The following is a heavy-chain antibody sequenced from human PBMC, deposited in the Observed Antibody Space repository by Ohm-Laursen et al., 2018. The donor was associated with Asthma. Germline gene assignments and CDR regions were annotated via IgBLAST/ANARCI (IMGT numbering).Heavy chain of an antibody. Sequence: SLRLSCAASGFTFSSFGMHWVRQAPGKGLEWVAVISYDGSNKNYADSVKGRFTISRDNSKNTLYLQMNSLRAEDTAVYYCARSNGRDCFDVWGQGTMVTVSS. CDR3: ARSNGRDCFDV. CDR2: ISYDGSNK. J-gene: IGHJ3*01. CDR1: GFTFSSFG. D-gene: IGHD2-21*01. V-gene: IGHV3-30*03.